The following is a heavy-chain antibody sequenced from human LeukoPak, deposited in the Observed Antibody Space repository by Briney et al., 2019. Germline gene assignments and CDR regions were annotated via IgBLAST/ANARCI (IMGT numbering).Heavy chain of an antibody. D-gene: IGHD6-13*01. J-gene: IGHJ5*02. CDR2: IYYSGNT. CDR3: ASQEPGIAAPWGGFDP. V-gene: IGHV4-30-4*01. Sequence: SETLSLTCTVSGDSISSRPDFYWSWLRQPPGKSLEWIGDIYYSGNTYYNPSLKSRLNISTDASKNQFSLKLTSVTAADTAVYYCASQEPGIAAPWGGFDPWGQGTLVTVSS. CDR1: GDSISSRPDFY.